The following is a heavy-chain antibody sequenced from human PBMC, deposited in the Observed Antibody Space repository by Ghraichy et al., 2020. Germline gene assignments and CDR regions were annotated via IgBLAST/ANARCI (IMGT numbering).Heavy chain of an antibody. Sequence: SETLSLTCTVSGGSISSYYWSWIRQPPGKGLEWIGYIYYSGSTNYNPSLKSRVTISVDTSKNQFSLKLSSVTAADTAVYYCARGTYYDYVWGSYRSYYFDYWGQGTLVTVSS. D-gene: IGHD3-16*02. J-gene: IGHJ4*02. CDR2: IYYSGST. CDR1: GGSISSYY. V-gene: IGHV4-59*01. CDR3: ARGTYYDYVWGSYRSYYFDY.